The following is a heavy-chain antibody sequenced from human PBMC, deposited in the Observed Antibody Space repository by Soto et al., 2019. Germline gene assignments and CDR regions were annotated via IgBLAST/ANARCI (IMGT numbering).Heavy chain of an antibody. CDR3: ARGVACSGGSCYYFDY. J-gene: IGHJ4*02. CDR1: GYTFTSYD. D-gene: IGHD2-15*01. CDR2: MNPNSGNT. V-gene: IGHV1-8*01. Sequence: QVQLVQSGAEVKKPGASVKVSCKASGYTFTSYDINWVRQATGQGLEWMGWMNPNSGNTGYAQKFQGRVTMTRNTSISTAYMELSSLRSEDTAVYYCARGVACSGGSCYYFDYWGQGTLVTVSP.